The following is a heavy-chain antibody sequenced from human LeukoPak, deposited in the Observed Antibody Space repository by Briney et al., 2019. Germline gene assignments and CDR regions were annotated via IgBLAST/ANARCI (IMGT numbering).Heavy chain of an antibody. D-gene: IGHD3-22*01. Sequence: PGRSLRLSCAASGFTFSSYGMHWVRQAPSKGLEWVAVIWYDGSNKYYADSVKGRFTISRDNSKNTLYLQMNSLRAEDTAVYYCARDRYYDSSGYPSDWGQGTLVTVSS. V-gene: IGHV3-33*01. CDR1: GFTFSSYG. CDR3: ARDRYYDSSGYPSD. J-gene: IGHJ4*02. CDR2: IWYDGSNK.